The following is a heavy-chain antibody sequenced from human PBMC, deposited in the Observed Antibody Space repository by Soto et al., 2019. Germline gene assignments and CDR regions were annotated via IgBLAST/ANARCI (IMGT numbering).Heavy chain of an antibody. Sequence: GVSLRLSCAAYGWTFSNYAMSWVRQAPGKGLEWVSTISGSGADFVKGRFTISRDNFKNTLYLQMSSLRVADTAVYYCAKGRDGYNPSDFDYWGQGT. CDR2: ISGSG. V-gene: IGHV3-23*01. D-gene: IGHD5-12*01. J-gene: IGHJ4*02. CDR3: AKGRDGYNPSDFDY. CDR1: GWTFSNYA.